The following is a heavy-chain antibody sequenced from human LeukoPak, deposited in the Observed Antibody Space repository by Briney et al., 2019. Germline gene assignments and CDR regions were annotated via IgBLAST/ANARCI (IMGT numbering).Heavy chain of an antibody. CDR2: ISYDGSNK. Sequence: GRSLRLSCADSGFTFSAYAMHWVRQAPGKGLEWVAVISYDGSNKYCADSVKGRFTISRDNSKNTLYLQMSSLRAEDTAVYYCAKQKIHIAARPAYYYYGMDVWGQGTTVTVSS. CDR3: AKQKIHIAARPAYYYYGMDV. V-gene: IGHV3-30*18. D-gene: IGHD6-6*01. CDR1: GFTFSAYA. J-gene: IGHJ6*02.